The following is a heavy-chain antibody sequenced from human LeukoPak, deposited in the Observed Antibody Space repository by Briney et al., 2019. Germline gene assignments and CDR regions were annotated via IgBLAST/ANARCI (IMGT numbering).Heavy chain of an antibody. CDR2: INHSGST. D-gene: IGHD3-10*01. CDR3: ARGPIWFGELIAVAGAGNFDY. J-gene: IGHJ4*02. CDR1: GGSFSGYY. V-gene: IGHV4-34*01. Sequence: EPSETLSLTCAVYGGSFSGYYWSWIRQPPGKGLEWIGEINHSGSTNYNPSLKSRVTISVDTSKNQFSLKLSSVTAADTAVYYCARGPIWFGELIAVAGAGNFDYWGQGTLVTVSS.